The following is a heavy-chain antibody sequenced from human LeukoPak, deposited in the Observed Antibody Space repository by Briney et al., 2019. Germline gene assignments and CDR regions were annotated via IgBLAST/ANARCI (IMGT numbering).Heavy chain of an antibody. CDR2: IYSGGST. J-gene: IGHJ4*02. D-gene: IGHD6-13*01. CDR3: ARGPKGIAAAGTLGLDY. Sequence: GGSLRLSCAASGFTVSSNYMSWVRQAPGKGLEWVSVIYSGGSTYYADSVKGRFTISRHNSKNTLYLQMNSLRAEDTAVYYCARGPKGIAAAGTLGLDYWGQGTLVTV. V-gene: IGHV3-53*04. CDR1: GFTVSSNY.